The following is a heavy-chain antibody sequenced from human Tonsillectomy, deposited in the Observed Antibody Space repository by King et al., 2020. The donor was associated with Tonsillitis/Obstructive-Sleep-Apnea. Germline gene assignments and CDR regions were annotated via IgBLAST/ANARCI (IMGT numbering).Heavy chain of an antibody. Sequence: VQLVESGGGLVQPGRSLRLSCTXSGFTFGDYVMSWVRQAPGXGLEWVGFIRTKAYGGTXEXXASVXGRXXISRDXXKXIAYLQMTSLXTXXTAEYXXXHGXKLXXWGXXXXVTXSX. CDR2: IRTKAYGGTX. V-gene: IGHV3-49*04. J-gene: IGHJ4*02. CDR3: XHGXKLXX. CDR1: GFTFGDYV.